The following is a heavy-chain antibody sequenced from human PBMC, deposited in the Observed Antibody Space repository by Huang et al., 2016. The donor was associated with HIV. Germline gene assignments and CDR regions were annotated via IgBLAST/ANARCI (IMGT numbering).Heavy chain of an antibody. J-gene: IGHJ4*02. V-gene: IGHV3-23*01. CDR3: VKGYRGLAN. D-gene: IGHD5-12*01. CDR2: VSGSGGTT. Sequence: EVQVLESGGGLVQPGGSLRLSCAASGFTFSTNGVSWVRQAPGNGLVWVSVVSGSGGTTYYADSVKGRFTISRDNSKNTLYLQMSSLRAEDTAVYYCVKGYRGLANWGQGTLVTVSS. CDR1: GFTFSTNG.